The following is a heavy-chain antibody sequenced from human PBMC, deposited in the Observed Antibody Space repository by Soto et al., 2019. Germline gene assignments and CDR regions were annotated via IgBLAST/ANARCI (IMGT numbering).Heavy chain of an antibody. CDR2: ISGSGGST. CDR3: AKFVDPGTTFFDY. J-gene: IGHJ4*02. D-gene: IGHD1-7*01. V-gene: IGHV3-23*01. Sequence: GGSLRLSCAASGFTFSSYTLSWVRQAPGKGLEWVSAISGSGGSTYYADSVKGRFTISRDNSKNTLYLQMNSLRAEDTAVYYCAKFVDPGTTFFDYWGQGTLVTVSS. CDR1: GFTFSSYT.